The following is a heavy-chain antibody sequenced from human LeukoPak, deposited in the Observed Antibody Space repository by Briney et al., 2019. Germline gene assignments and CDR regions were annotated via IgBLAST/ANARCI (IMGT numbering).Heavy chain of an antibody. D-gene: IGHD5-12*01. Sequence: ASVKVSCKASAYTFTGYYMHWVRQAPGQGLEWMGWIYPNSGGTNYAQKFQGRVTMTRDTSISTAYMELSRLRSDDTAVYYCARDWGRVDIVATIRGLIDYWGQGTLVTVSS. CDR2: IYPNSGGT. CDR1: AYTFTGYY. V-gene: IGHV1-2*02. J-gene: IGHJ4*02. CDR3: ARDWGRVDIVATIRGLIDY.